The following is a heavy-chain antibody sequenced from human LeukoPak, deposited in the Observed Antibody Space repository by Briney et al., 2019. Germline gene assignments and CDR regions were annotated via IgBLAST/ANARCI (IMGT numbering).Heavy chain of an antibody. D-gene: IGHD3-22*01. V-gene: IGHV4-59*08. CDR2: SYYSGST. CDR1: GGSISTSY. CDR3: ARHEPTSLSSGHLVAFDH. Sequence: SETLSLTCTVSGGSISTSYWSSIRQPPGKGLEWIGYSYYSGSTNYNPSLKSRVSISVDTSKNQLPLKLSSVTAADTAVYYCARHEPTSLSSGHLVAFDHWGQGTLVTVSS. J-gene: IGHJ4*02.